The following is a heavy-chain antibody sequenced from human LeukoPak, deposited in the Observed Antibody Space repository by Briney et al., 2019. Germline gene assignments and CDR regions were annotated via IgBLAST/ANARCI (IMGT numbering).Heavy chain of an antibody. V-gene: IGHV1-2*02. CDR2: INPNSGGT. CDR3: ARDWFPIPPQGFYMDV. J-gene: IGHJ6*03. D-gene: IGHD3-9*01. CDR1: GYTFTGYY. Sequence: ASVKVSCKASGYTFTGYYMHWVRQAPGQGLEWMGWINPNSGGTNYAQKFQGRVTMTRDTSISTAYMELSRLRSDDTAVYYCARDWFPIPPQGFYMDVWGKGTTVTVSS.